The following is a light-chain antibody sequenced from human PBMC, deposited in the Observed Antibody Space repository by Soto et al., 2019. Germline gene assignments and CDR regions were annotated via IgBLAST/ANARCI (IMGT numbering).Light chain of an antibody. V-gene: IGLV2-14*01. CDR3: SSYTSSSTHNYV. CDR1: SSDVGDYNY. CDR2: EVS. J-gene: IGLJ1*01. Sequence: QSALTQPASVSGSPGQSITISCTGTSSDVGDYNYASWYQQHPGKAPKLMIYEVSNRPSGVSNRFSGSKSGNTASLTISGLQAEDEADYFCSSYTSSSTHNYVFGTGTKVTVL.